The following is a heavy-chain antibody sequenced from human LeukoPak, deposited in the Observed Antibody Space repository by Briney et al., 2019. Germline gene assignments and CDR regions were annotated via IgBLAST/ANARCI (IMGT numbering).Heavy chain of an antibody. J-gene: IGHJ4*02. D-gene: IGHD1-26*01. V-gene: IGHV3-30*04. Sequence: PGGSLRLFCVASGFTFTGHSMHWVRQAPGKGLEWVAVVENDEKTIFYADSLKGRFTISRDNSKNTLFLQMNSLRDEDTAVYYCARERQMGATPFDYWGQGSLVTVSS. CDR1: GFTFTGHS. CDR2: VENDEKTI. CDR3: ARERQMGATPFDY.